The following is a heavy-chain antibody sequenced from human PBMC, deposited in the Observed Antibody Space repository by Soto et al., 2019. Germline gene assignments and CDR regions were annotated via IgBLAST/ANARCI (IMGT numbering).Heavy chain of an antibody. V-gene: IGHV1-58*01. J-gene: IGHJ4*02. D-gene: IGHD6-13*01. Sequence: QMQLVQSGPEVKKPGTSVKVSCKASGFTFTSSAVQWVRQARGQCLEWIGWIVVGSGNTNYAQKFQERVTITRDMSTSTAYMELSSLRSEDTAVYYCAADNAADHFDYWGQGTLVTVSS. CDR1: GFTFTSSA. CDR3: AADNAADHFDY. CDR2: IVVGSGNT.